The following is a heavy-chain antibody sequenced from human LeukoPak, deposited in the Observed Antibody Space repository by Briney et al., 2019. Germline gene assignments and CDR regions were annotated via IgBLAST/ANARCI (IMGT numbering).Heavy chain of an antibody. J-gene: IGHJ4*02. CDR2: ISSSGTTI. V-gene: IGHV3-48*03. CDR3: ARSTQLDY. CDR1: GFTFSSYE. Sequence: PGGSLRLSCGASGFTFSSYEMNWVRQAPGKGLEWVSYISSSGTTIYYADSVKGRFTISRDNAKNSPYLQMNSLRAEDTAVYYCARSTQLDYWGQGTLVTVSS. D-gene: IGHD5/OR15-5a*01.